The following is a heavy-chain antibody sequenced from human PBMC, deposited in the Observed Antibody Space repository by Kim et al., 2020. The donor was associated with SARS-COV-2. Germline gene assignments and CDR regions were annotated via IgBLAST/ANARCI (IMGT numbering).Heavy chain of an antibody. CDR2: FRFDGISK. CDR3: AAERPSGRHGFHV. V-gene: IGHV3-30*02. Sequence: GGSLRLSCTGSGFTLSTYEMHWVRRAPNKGLEWVAVFRFDGISKHYSESTRGRFTVSGDNSNNTVYLHMSSQSPEDTAIYYYAAERPSGRHGFHVWGQGTMVAVS. CDR1: GFTLSTYE. D-gene: IGHD6-6*01. J-gene: IGHJ3*01.